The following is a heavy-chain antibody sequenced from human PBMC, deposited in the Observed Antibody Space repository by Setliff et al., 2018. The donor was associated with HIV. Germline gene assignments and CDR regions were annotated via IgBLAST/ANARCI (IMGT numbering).Heavy chain of an antibody. D-gene: IGHD1-1*01. CDR1: GGTFRTYA. V-gene: IGHV1-69*10. CDR3: ARGSNPTGNYDFYFLDV. Sequence: ASVKVSCKASGGTFRTYAISWVRQAPGQGLEWMGGIIPMLRVAKYAQNLQDRVTITAEKSTGTAYMELSGLRSEDTAVYYCARGSNPTGNYDFYFLDVWGKGTTVTVSS. J-gene: IGHJ6*03. CDR2: IIPMLRVA.